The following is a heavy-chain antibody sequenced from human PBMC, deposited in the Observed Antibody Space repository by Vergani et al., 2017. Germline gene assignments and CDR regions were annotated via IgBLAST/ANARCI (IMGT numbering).Heavy chain of an antibody. V-gene: IGHV3-30*18. CDR1: GFSFRGHG. J-gene: IGHJ4*02. CDR3: AKDLSYITSWPHFVS. D-gene: IGHD3-10*01. CDR2: ISYDGDRR. Sequence: QVHLVESGGGVVQPGRSLTLSCVASGFSFRGHGMHWVRQAPGKGLEWVAMISYDGDRRDYGDFAKGRFTISRDSSKTVYLQMNILRVEDTAIYFCAKDLSYITSWPHFVSRGQGTLVTVSS.